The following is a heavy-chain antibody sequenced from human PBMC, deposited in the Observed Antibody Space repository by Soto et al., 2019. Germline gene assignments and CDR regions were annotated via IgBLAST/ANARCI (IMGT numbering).Heavy chain of an antibody. CDR1: GFTFSNYD. CDR3: ARRYSSGGEYYFDQ. J-gene: IGHJ4*02. D-gene: IGHD6-19*01. V-gene: IGHV3-33*01. CDR2: VWYDGSNQ. Sequence: QVQLVESGGGVVQPGRSLRLSCEASGFTFSNYDMHWVRQAPGKGLEWVAVVWYDGSNQDYADSVQGRFTVSRDNSKNTLYLQMNSLRVEDTGVYYCARRYSSGGEYYFDQWGQGTLVTVSS.